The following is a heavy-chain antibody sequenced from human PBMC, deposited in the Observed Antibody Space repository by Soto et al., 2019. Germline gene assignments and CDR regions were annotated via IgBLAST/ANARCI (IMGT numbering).Heavy chain of an antibody. CDR3: ARAFSGSYPNFDY. Sequence: PGGSLRLSCLASGFIFRSYAMHWVRQAPGKGLEWVAVITYDGINGYYADSVRGRFAISRDNPKNTLYLQMNSLRPEDTAVYYCARAFSGSYPNFDYWGQGTLVTVSS. V-gene: IGHV3-30*09. D-gene: IGHD1-26*01. CDR2: ITYDGING. CDR1: GFIFRSYA. J-gene: IGHJ4*02.